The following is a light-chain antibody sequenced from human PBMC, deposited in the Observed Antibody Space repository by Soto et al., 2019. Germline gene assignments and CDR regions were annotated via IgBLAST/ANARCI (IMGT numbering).Light chain of an antibody. CDR1: DPNIGPNT. CDR2: NND. V-gene: IGLV1-44*01. J-gene: IGLJ1*01. CDR3: AAWDDSLNAYV. Sequence: SVLTQPTSASGAPRPRGTLSCSGGDPNIGPNTVNWYRQVPGTAPKLLIHNNDQRPSGVPDRISGSKSGTSASLAISGLHSDDEADYYCAAWDDSLNAYVFGIGTKVTVL.